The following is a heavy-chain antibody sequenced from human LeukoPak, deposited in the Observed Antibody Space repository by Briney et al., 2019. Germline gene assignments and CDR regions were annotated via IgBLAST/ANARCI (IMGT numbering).Heavy chain of an antibody. CDR3: ATAPVWNRLVIGSQQDFDY. CDR1: GYTLTELS. D-gene: IGHD3-9*01. V-gene: IGHV1-24*01. CDR2: FDPEDGET. J-gene: IGHJ4*02. Sequence: ASVKVSCRVSGYTLTELSMHWVRQAPGKGLEWMGGFDPEDGETIYAQKFQGRVTMTEDTSTDTAYMELSSLRSEDTAVYYCATAPVWNRLVIGSQQDFDYWGQGTLVTVSS.